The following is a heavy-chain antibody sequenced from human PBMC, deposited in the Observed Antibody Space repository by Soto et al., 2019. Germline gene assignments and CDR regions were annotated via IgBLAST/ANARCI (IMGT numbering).Heavy chain of an antibody. CDR1: GVNFSRQD. CDR2: IIPIFGTP. CDR3: ATNEGRDGYSFDY. V-gene: IGHV1-69*13. Sequence: SVKVSCQAPGVNFSRQDMKGVRHAPGQGLEWMGGIIPIFGTPQYAEKFQDRVTITADESTSTAYMELSSLTSEDTAVYYCATNEGRDGYSFDYWGQGTLVTVSS. J-gene: IGHJ4*02. D-gene: IGHD5-12*01.